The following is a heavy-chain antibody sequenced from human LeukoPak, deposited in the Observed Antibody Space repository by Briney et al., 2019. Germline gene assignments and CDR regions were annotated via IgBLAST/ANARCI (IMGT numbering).Heavy chain of an antibody. CDR1: GGSISGSF. J-gene: IGHJ6*04. CDR3: ARESEYCSSTSCSGFMDV. V-gene: IGHV4-59*01. CDR2: VFDRGTT. D-gene: IGHD2-2*01. Sequence: SETLSLTCTVSGGSISGSFWHWIRQPPGKGLEWMGYVFDRGTTAYNPSLKRRVTMSLDTSKSQFSLNLSSVTAADTAVYFCARESEYCSSTSCSGFMDVWGKGTTVTVSS.